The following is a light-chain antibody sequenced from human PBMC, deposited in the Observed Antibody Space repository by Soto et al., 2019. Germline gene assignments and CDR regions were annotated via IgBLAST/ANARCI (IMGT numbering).Light chain of an antibody. CDR2: FNTDGSH. V-gene: IGLV4-69*01. Sequence: QPVLTQMSSASASLGASVKLTCTLSSGHITHAIAWHQHQPEKGPRYLMKFNTDGSHSKGDGIPDRFSGSTSGAEHYLIISSLQSEDEADYYCQTWGTGIWVFGGGTKLTVL. CDR1: SGHITHA. J-gene: IGLJ3*02. CDR3: QTWGTGIWV.